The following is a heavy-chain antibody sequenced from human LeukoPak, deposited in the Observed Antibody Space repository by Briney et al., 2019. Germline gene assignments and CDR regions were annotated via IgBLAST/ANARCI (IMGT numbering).Heavy chain of an antibody. CDR3: AKGLLPYYFDY. V-gene: IGHV3-23*01. D-gene: IGHD2-15*01. Sequence: GGSLRLSCAASGFTFSSYSMNWVRQAPGKGLEWVSLISGSGGSTYYADSVKGRFTISRDNSKNTLSLQMNSLRAEDTAVYYCAKGLLPYYFDYWGQGTLVTVSS. J-gene: IGHJ4*02. CDR1: GFTFSSYS. CDR2: ISGSGGST.